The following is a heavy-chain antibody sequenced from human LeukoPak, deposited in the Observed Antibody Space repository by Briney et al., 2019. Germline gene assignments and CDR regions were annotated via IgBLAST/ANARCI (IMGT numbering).Heavy chain of an antibody. CDR1: GFTFSSYS. J-gene: IGHJ2*01. V-gene: IGHV3-23*01. Sequence: GGSLRLSCAASGFTFSSYSMNWVRQAPRKGLEWVSGISAGGGSTKYADSVKGRLTISRDNSKNTLYLQMNSLRAEDAALYYCAKDSPGYGSGNFDLWGRGTLVTVSS. CDR3: AKDSPGYGSGNFDL. CDR2: ISAGGGST. D-gene: IGHD3-10*01.